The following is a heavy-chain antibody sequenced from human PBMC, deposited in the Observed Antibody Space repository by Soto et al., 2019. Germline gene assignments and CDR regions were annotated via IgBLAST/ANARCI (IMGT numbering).Heavy chain of an antibody. J-gene: IGHJ3*02. Sequence: GGSLRLSCPASGFTFSSYSMTWVRQAPGKGLEWVSSISSSSSYIYYTDAVKGRFSISRDNAKNSLYQQMNSGRAEDTGVYYCARAHRDAFDIWGQGTMVTVSS. CDR2: ISSSSSYI. CDR3: ARAHRDAFDI. V-gene: IGHV3-21*01. CDR1: GFTFSSYS.